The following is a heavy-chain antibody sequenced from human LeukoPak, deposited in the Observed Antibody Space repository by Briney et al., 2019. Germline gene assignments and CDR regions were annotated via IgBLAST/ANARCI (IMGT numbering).Heavy chain of an antibody. D-gene: IGHD4-17*01. V-gene: IGHV3-23*01. Sequence: SGGSLRLSCAASGFTFSTYAMTWVRQAPGKGLEWVSLISGSGGTTYYADSVKGRFTISRDNSKNTLYLQMNSLRAEDTAVYYCAKDGSFYGDSPVDYWGQGTLVTVSS. J-gene: IGHJ4*02. CDR1: GFTFSTYA. CDR3: AKDGSFYGDSPVDY. CDR2: ISGSGGTT.